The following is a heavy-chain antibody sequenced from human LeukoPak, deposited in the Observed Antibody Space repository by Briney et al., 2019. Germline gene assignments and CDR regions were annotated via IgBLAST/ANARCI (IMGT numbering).Heavy chain of an antibody. CDR3: ARIGYDSSGYHD. J-gene: IGHJ4*02. Sequence: SGPALVKPTQTLTLTCIFSGFSLSTSGMRVSWIRQPPGKAREWLARIDWDDDKFYSTSLKTRLTISKDTSKNQVVLTITSMDPVDTATYYCARIGYDSSGYHDWGQGTLVTVSS. V-gene: IGHV2-70*04. CDR1: GFSLSTSGMR. CDR2: IDWDDDK. D-gene: IGHD3-22*01.